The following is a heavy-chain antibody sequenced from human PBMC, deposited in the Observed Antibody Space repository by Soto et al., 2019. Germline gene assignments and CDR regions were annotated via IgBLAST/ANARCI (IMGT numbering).Heavy chain of an antibody. J-gene: IGHJ2*01. V-gene: IGHV1-69*02. Sequence: ASVKVSCKASGGTFSSYTISWVRQAPGQGLEWMGRIIPILGIANYAQKFQGRVTITADKSTSTAYMELSSLRSEDTAVYYCARGVPAAVNWYFDLWGRGTLVTVSS. CDR1: GGTFSSYT. D-gene: IGHD2-2*01. CDR3: ARGVPAAVNWYFDL. CDR2: IIPILGIA.